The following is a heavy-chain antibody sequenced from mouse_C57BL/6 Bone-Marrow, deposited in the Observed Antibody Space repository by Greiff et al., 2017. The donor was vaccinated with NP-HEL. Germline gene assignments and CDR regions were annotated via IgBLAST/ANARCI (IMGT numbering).Heavy chain of an antibody. CDR1: GFSFTTYA. D-gene: IGHD3-3*01. Sequence: EVKLVESGGGLVQPKGSLKLSCAASGFSFTTYAMNWVRQAPGKGLEWVARIRSTSNNYATYYADSVKDRFTISKDDSESMLYLQMNNLETEDTAMYYCVRHRDDNWGQGTSVTVSS. V-gene: IGHV10-1*01. J-gene: IGHJ4*01. CDR2: IRSTSNNYAT. CDR3: VRHRDDN.